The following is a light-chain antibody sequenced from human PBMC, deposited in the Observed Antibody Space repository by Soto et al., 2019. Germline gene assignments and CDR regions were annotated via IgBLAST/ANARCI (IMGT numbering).Light chain of an antibody. CDR1: SSNIGSNY. J-gene: IGLJ7*01. V-gene: IGLV1-47*01. Sequence: QSVLTQPPSASGTPGQRVTISCSGSSSNIGSNYVYWYQQLPGTAPKLLIYRNDQRPSGVPDRLSGSKSGTSASLAISGLRSEDEADYYCATWDDTLSGPVFGGGTQLTGL. CDR2: RND. CDR3: ATWDDTLSGPV.